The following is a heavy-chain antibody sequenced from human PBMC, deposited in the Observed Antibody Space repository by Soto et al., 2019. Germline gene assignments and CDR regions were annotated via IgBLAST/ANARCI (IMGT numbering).Heavy chain of an antibody. D-gene: IGHD5-18*01. CDR2: IYSSGST. V-gene: IGHV4-59*01. CDR3: ARDHPHSYGVYYFDY. Sequence: SETLSHTCTVSGGSISNYYWNWIRQSPGKGLEWIGYIYSSGSTHYNPSLQNRVTISIDTSKNQVSLKVNSVTAADTAVYYCARDHPHSYGVYYFDYWGQGTPVTVS. CDR1: GGSISNYY. J-gene: IGHJ4*02.